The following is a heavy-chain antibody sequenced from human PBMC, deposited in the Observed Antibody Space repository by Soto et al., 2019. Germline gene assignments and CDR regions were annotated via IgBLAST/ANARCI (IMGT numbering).Heavy chain of an antibody. D-gene: IGHD1-20*01. CDR1: GGSISSYY. CDR2: IYYSGST. Sequence: SETLSLPCTVSGGSISSYYWSWIRQPPGKGLEWIGYIYYSGSTNYNPSLKSRVTISVDTSKNQFSLKLSSVTAADTAVYYCASGMRRTYGMDVWGQGTTVTVSS. CDR3: ASGMRRTYGMDV. V-gene: IGHV4-59*01. J-gene: IGHJ6*02.